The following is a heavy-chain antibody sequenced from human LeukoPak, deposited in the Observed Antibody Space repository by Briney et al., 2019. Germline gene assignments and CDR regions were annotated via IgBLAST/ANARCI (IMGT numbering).Heavy chain of an antibody. D-gene: IGHD3-10*01. CDR1: GGSISSYY. J-gene: IGHJ3*02. V-gene: IGHV4-4*07. CDR2: IYTSGST. CDR3: AKSNGYGLVDI. Sequence: SETLSLTCTVSGGSISSYYWSWIRQPAGKGLEWMGRIYTSGSTNYNPSLRSRYTMSVDTSKNQFSLKLNSVTAADTAVYYCAKSNGYGLVDIWGQGTMVTVSS.